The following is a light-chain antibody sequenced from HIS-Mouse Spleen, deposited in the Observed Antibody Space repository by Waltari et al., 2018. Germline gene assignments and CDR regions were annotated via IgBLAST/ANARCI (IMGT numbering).Light chain of an antibody. J-gene: IGLJ3*02. CDR3: QSADSSGTGWV. Sequence: SYELTQPPSVSVSPGQTARITCSGDALPKQYAYWYQQKPGQAPVLGIYKDSERPSGIPARFSGSSSGTTVTLTISGVQAEDEADYYCQSADSSGTGWVFGGGTKLTVL. CDR1: ALPKQY. V-gene: IGLV3-25*03. CDR2: KDS.